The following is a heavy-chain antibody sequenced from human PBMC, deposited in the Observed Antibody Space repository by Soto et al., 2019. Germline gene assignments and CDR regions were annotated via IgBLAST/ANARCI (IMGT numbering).Heavy chain of an antibody. J-gene: IGHJ4*02. CDR3: ARLGQVGYRRPVVTAFDY. V-gene: IGHV1-3*01. CDR1: GYTFTSYA. Sequence: ASVKVSCKASGYTFTSYAMHWVRQAPGQRLEWMGWINAGNGNTKYSQKFQGRVTITRDTSASTAYMELSSLRSEDTAVYYCARLGQVGYRRPVVTAFDYWGQGTLVTVSS. CDR2: INAGNGNT. D-gene: IGHD2-2*03.